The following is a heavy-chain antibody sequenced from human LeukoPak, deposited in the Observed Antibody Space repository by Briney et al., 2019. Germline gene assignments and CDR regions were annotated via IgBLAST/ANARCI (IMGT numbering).Heavy chain of an antibody. D-gene: IGHD3-10*01. J-gene: IGHJ4*02. CDR3: ARGGDRALDY. V-gene: IGHV3-74*03. CDR2: VNGDGSST. Sequence: PGGSLRLSCAASGFTFSTDWMHWVRQVPGKGLVWVSRVNGDGSSTTYPDSVRGRFTISRDNAKNTLYLQMDSLRAEDTAMYYCARGGDRALDYWGQGTLVTVSS. CDR1: GFTFSTDW.